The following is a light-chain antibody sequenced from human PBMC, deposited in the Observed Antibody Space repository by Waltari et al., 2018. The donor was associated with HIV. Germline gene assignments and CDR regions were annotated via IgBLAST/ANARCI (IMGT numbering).Light chain of an antibody. CDR1: SSNIGRNY. J-gene: IGLJ3*02. CDR3: AAWDDSLSAWV. V-gene: IGLV1-47*01. CDR2: RHN. Sequence: QSVLTQPPSASGTPGQRVTISCSGSSSNIGRNYVYWYQQFPGTAPKLLIYRHNQRPSGGPDRFSGSKSGTSASLAISGLRSEDEADYYCAAWDDSLSAWVFGGGTKLTVL.